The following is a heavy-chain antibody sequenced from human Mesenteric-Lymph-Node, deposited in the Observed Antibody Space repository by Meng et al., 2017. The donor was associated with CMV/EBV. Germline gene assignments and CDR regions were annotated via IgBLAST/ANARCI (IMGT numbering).Heavy chain of an antibody. J-gene: IGHJ5*02. Sequence: SETLSLTCTVSGGSISSSSYYWGWIRQPPGKGLEWIGSIYYSGSTYYNPSLKSRVTISVDTSKNQFSLKLSSVTAADTAVYYCARQEKMHPLLYKALGFDPWGQGTLVTVSS. D-gene: IGHD3-10*01. CDR3: ARQEKMHPLLYKALGFDP. V-gene: IGHV4-39*01. CDR1: GGSISSSSYY. CDR2: IYYSGST.